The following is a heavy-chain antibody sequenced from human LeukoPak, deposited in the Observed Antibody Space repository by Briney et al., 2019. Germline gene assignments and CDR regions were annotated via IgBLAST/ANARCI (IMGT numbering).Heavy chain of an antibody. CDR2: ISWNSGSI. CDR1: GFTFDDYA. CDR3: AKAGAVAGTVYFDY. V-gene: IGHV3-9*01. Sequence: GGSLRLSCAASGFTFDDYAMHWVRQAPGKGLEWVSGISWNSGSIGYADSVKGRFTISRDNAKNSLYLQMNSLRAEDTALYYCAKAGAVAGTVYFDYWGQGTLVTVSS. J-gene: IGHJ4*02. D-gene: IGHD6-19*01.